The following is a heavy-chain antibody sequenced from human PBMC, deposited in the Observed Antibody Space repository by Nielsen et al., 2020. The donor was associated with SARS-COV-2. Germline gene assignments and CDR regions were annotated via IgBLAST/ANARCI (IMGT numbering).Heavy chain of an antibody. CDR1: GFTFSSYS. D-gene: IGHD3-16*01. CDR3: AKHYVWPVDAFDI. J-gene: IGHJ3*02. Sequence: GSLRLSCAASGFTFSSYSMNWVRQAPGKGLEWVSSISSSSSYIYYADSVKGRFTISRDNAKNTLYLQMNSLRAEDTAVYYCAKHYVWPVDAFDIWGQGTMVTVSS. V-gene: IGHV3-21*01. CDR2: ISSSSSYI.